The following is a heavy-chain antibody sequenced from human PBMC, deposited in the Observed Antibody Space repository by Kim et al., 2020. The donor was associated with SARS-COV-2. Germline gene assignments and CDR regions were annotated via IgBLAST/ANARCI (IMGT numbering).Heavy chain of an antibody. V-gene: IGHV6-1*01. CDR1: GDSVSSNSAA. J-gene: IGHJ6*04. D-gene: IGHD2-21*01. CDR2: TYYRSKWYN. CDR3: ARVSSCAPYCGGDCFGMEL. Sequence: SQTLSLTCAISGDSVSSNSAAWNWIRQSPSRGLEWLGRTYYRSKWYNDYAVSVKSRITINPDTSKNQFSLQLYSVTPEDTAVYYCARVSSCAPYCGGDCFGMELWGTGTTVTVSS.